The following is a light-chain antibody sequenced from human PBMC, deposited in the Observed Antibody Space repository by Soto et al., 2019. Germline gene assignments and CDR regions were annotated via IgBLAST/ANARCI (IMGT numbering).Light chain of an antibody. Sequence: QSVLTRPSSVCDSPGQSVTISCTGTISDVGGHNYVSWYQQHPGTAPKLIIYEVTNRPSGVSNRFSGSKSGNTASLTISGLQAEEQANYYCSSYTSSTTLDLVFGGGT. J-gene: IGLJ2*01. CDR1: ISDVGGHNY. CDR2: EVT. CDR3: SSYTSSTTLDLV. V-gene: IGLV2-14*01.